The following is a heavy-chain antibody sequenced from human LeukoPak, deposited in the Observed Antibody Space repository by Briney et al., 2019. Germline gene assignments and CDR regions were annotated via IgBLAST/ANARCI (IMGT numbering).Heavy chain of an antibody. CDR1: GFTFSSYW. D-gene: IGHD6-19*01. Sequence: GGSLRLSCAASGFTFSSYWMSWVRQAPGKGLEWVANIKQDGSEKYYVDSVKGRFTISRDNAKNSLYLQMNSLRAEDTAVYYCARARADSSGWSDAFDIWGQGTMVTVSS. V-gene: IGHV3-7*01. CDR3: ARARADSSGWSDAFDI. CDR2: IKQDGSEK. J-gene: IGHJ3*02.